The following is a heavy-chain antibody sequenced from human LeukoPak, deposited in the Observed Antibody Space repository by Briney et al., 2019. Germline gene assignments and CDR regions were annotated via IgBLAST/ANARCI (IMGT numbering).Heavy chain of an antibody. Sequence: PGGSLRLSCAASGFTFSSYEMNCVRQAPGKGLEWVSYISTSGSPIYYADSVKGRFTISRDNAKNSLYLQMNSLRAADTAVYYCARKYCSSTSCLFDYWGQGTLVTVSS. CDR2: ISTSGSPI. J-gene: IGHJ4*02. CDR3: ARKYCSSTSCLFDY. V-gene: IGHV3-48*03. CDR1: GFTFSSYE. D-gene: IGHD2-2*01.